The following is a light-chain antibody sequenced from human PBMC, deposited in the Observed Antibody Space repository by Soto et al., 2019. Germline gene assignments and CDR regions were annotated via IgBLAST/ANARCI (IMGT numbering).Light chain of an antibody. V-gene: IGKV3-11*01. CDR2: DAS. CDR3: QQRTIWPLS. CDR1: QSVSTY. Sequence: EIVLTQSPATLSLSPGERATLSCRASQSVSTYLGWYQQKPGQAPRLLIYDASTRATGIPARFSGSGSGIDFTLTISSLEPEDVAVYYCQQRTIWPLSFGGGTKVEIK. J-gene: IGKJ4*01.